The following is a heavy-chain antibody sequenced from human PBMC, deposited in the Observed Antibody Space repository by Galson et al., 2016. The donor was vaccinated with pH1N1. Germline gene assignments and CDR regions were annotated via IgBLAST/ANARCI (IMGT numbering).Heavy chain of an antibody. CDR2: IRSKADSYAT. CDR1: GFTFSGSA. V-gene: IGHV3-73*01. Sequence: SLRLSCAASGFTFSGSAMHWVRQASGKGLEWVGRIRSKADSYATAYAASMKDRFTISRDDSKNTTFLQMNSLNTEDTAVYYCTRSRGYCFDYWGQGTLVTVSS. D-gene: IGHD5-12*01. J-gene: IGHJ4*02. CDR3: TRSRGYCFDY.